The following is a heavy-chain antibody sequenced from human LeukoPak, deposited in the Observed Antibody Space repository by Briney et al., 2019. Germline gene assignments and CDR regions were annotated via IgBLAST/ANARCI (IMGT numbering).Heavy chain of an antibody. Sequence: PGGSLRLSCAASGFTFDDYAMHWVRQAPGKGLEWVSGISWNSGSIGYADSVKGRFTISRDNAKNSLYLQMNSLRAEDTALYYRAKDLWQQLGALGYFDLWGRGTLVTVSS. V-gene: IGHV3-9*01. J-gene: IGHJ2*01. CDR2: ISWNSGSI. CDR3: AKDLWQQLGALGYFDL. CDR1: GFTFDDYA. D-gene: IGHD6-13*01.